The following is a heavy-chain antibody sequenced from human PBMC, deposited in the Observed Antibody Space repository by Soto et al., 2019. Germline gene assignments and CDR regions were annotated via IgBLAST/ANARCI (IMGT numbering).Heavy chain of an antibody. V-gene: IGHV3-9*01. J-gene: IGHJ6*02. CDR2: IIWNSATI. CDR1: GFTFDDYG. D-gene: IGHD3-10*01. CDR3: AKGVLGYYYAMDV. Sequence: EVQLVESGGGLVQPGRSLRLSCVTSGFTFDDYGMHWVRQAPGKGLEWVSGIIWNSATIGYADSVKGRFTISRDNAKNSLYLQMNSLRAEDTALYYCAKGVLGYYYAMDVWGQGTTVTGSS.